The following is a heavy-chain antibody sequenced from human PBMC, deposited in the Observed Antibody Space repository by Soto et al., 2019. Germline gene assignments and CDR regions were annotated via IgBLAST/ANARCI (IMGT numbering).Heavy chain of an antibody. D-gene: IGHD3-9*01. J-gene: IGHJ4*02. CDR1: GFTFSFYS. CDR3: EKASHDILTGYSPDH. V-gene: IGHV3-23*01. CDR2: ISSSGGRT. Sequence: GGSLSLSCASSGFTFSFYSMNWVRQAPGKGLEWVSYISSSGGRTKYADSVKGRFTISRDNAKNTLYLQMSSLRAEDTALYYCEKASHDILTGYSPDHWGQGTLVTVSS.